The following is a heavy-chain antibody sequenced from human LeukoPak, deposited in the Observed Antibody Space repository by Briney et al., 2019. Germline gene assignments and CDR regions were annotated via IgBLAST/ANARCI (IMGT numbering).Heavy chain of an antibody. V-gene: IGHV4-59*08. D-gene: IGHD2-2*01. CDR1: GGSISNYY. CDR3: ARAGSTRCLDY. CDR2: IFYSGST. J-gene: IGHJ4*02. Sequence: SSETLSLTCTVSGGSISNYYWSWIRQPPGKGLEWIGYIFYSGSTNYNPSLKSRVTISVDMSKNQFSLKLSSVTAADTAVYYCARAGSTRCLDYWGQGTLVTVSS.